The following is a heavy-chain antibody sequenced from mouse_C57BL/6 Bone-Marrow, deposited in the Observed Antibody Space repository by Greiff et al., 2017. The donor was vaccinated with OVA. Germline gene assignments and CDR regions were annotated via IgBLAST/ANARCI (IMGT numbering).Heavy chain of an antibody. Sequence: VQLQQSGPELVKPGASVKISCKASGYAFSSSWMNWVKQRPGKGLEWIGRIYPGDGDTNYNGKFKGKATLTADKSSSTAYMQLSSLTSEDSAVYFCARNDYGSSLYAMDYWGQGTSVTVSS. D-gene: IGHD1-1*01. J-gene: IGHJ4*01. V-gene: IGHV1-82*01. CDR1: GYAFSSSW. CDR2: IYPGDGDT. CDR3: ARNDYGSSLYAMDY.